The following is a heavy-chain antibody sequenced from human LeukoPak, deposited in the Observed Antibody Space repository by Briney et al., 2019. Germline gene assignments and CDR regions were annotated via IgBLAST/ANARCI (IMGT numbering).Heavy chain of an antibody. J-gene: IGHJ4*02. V-gene: IGHV1-69*05. CDR2: IIPIFGAA. CDR1: GGTFSSYA. D-gene: IGHD3-10*01. CDR3: ARAFSSYGSGSYFSY. Sequence: GASVKVSCKASGGTFSSYAISWVRQAPGQGLEWMGGIIPIFGAANYAQKFQGRVTITTDESTSTAYMELSSLRSEDTAVYYCARAFSSYGSGSYFSYWGQGTLVTVSS.